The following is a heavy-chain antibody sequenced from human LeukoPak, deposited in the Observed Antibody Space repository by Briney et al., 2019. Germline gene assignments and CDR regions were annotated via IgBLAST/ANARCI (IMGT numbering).Heavy chain of an antibody. J-gene: IGHJ5*01. CDR2: IYHSGST. CDR1: GGSISSSNW. D-gene: IGHD4/OR15-4a*01. CDR3: VRHDGRGGATMGAFDS. V-gene: IGHV4-4*02. Sequence: SGTLSLTCAVSGGSISSSNWWSWVRQPPGKGLEWIGEIYHSGSTNYNPSLNSRVTISVVTSKDQFTLQLNSVTAADTAVYYCVRHDGRGGATMGAFDSWGQGSLVTVSS.